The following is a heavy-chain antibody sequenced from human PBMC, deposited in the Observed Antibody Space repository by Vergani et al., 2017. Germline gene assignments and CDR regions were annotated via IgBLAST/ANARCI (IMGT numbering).Heavy chain of an antibody. CDR3: ARVGAAGTYYMDV. CDR1: GFTFSSYS. Sequence: EVQLVESGGGLVKPGGSLRLSCAASGFTFSSYSMNWVRQAPGKGLEWVSSISSSSSYIYYADSVKGRFTISRDNAKNSLYLQRNSLRAEDTAVYYCARVGAAGTYYMDVWGKGTTVTVSS. J-gene: IGHJ6*03. V-gene: IGHV3-21*01. CDR2: ISSSSSYI. D-gene: IGHD6-13*01.